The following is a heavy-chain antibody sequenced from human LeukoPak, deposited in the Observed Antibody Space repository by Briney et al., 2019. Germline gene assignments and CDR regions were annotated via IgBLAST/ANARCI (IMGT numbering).Heavy chain of an antibody. Sequence: PSETLSLTCSVSGVSISSGSNYWGWIRQPPGKTLEWIGSIYSSGSTYYNASLQSRVTISIETSKNQISLRLNSVTAADTAMYYCAKSGGYGLIDYWGQGTLVTVSS. CDR2: IYSSGST. CDR3: AKSGGYGLIDY. D-gene: IGHD1-26*01. J-gene: IGHJ4*02. V-gene: IGHV4-39*01. CDR1: GVSISSGSNY.